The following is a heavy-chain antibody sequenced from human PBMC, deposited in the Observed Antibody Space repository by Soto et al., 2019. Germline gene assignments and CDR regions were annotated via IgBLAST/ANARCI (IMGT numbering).Heavy chain of an antibody. CDR2: VSCDGSDK. CDR1: GFTFSSYI. CDR3: ARDSAGEGGY. Sequence: ESGGGVVQPGRALRISCAASGFTFSSYIMHWVRQAPGKGLEGVAAVSCDGSDKYYPESVKGRFTISRDNSKNALFLQMNSLGAEHTAVYYCARDSAGEGGYWGQGTLVTVSS. V-gene: IGHV3-30-3*01. J-gene: IGHJ4*02. D-gene: IGHD3-16*01.